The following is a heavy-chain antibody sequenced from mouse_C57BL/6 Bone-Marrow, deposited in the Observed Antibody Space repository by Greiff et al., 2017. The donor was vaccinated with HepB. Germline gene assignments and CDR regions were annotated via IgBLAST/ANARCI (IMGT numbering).Heavy chain of an antibody. CDR1: GFNIKDDY. CDR2: IDPENGDT. CDR3: TCWYFDV. Sequence: EVQVVESGAELVRPGASVKLSCTASGFNIKDDYMHWVKQRPEQGLEWIGWIDPENGDTEYASKFQGKATITADTSSNTAYLQLSSLTSEDTAVYYCTCWYFDVWGTGTTVTVSS. J-gene: IGHJ1*03. V-gene: IGHV14-4*01.